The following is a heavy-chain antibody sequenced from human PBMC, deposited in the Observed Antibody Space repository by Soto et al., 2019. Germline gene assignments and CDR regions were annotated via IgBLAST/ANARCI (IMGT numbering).Heavy chain of an antibody. CDR1: GFTVSSNY. D-gene: IGHD2-15*01. Sequence: EVQLVETGGGLIQPGGSLRLSCAASGFTVSSNYMSWVRQAPGKGLEWVSVIYSGGSTYYADSVKGRFIISRDNSKNTLYLQMNSLRAEDTAVYYCARDSAREYCSGGSCYSVRLYYGMDVWGQGTTVTVSS. J-gene: IGHJ6*02. V-gene: IGHV3-53*02. CDR3: ARDSAREYCSGGSCYSVRLYYGMDV. CDR2: IYSGGST.